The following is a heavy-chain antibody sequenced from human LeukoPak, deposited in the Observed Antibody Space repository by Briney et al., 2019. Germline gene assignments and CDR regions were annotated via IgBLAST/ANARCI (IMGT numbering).Heavy chain of an antibody. V-gene: IGHV1-18*01. D-gene: IGHD5-24*01. CDR3: AREGAMARGNWFDP. J-gene: IGHJ5*02. Sequence: GASVKVSCKASGYTFTSYGISWVRQAPGQGLEWMGWISAYNGNTNYAQKFQGRVTMTRDTSISTAYMELSRLRSDDTAVYYCAREGAMARGNWFDPWGQGTLVTVSS. CDR2: ISAYNGNT. CDR1: GYTFTSYG.